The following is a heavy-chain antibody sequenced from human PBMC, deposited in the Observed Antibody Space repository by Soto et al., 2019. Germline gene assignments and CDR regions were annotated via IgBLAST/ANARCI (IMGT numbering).Heavy chain of an antibody. D-gene: IGHD3-10*01. J-gene: IGHJ6*02. CDR1: GCSISSYY. CDR3: AREGYYGSGSYYNYYYGMDV. CDR2: IYYSGST. V-gene: IGHV4-59*01. Sequence: PSETLSLTCTVSGCSISSYYWSWIRQPPGKGLEWIGYIYYSGSTNYNPSLKSRVTISVDTSKNQFSLKLSSVTAADTAVYYCAREGYYGSGSYYNYYYGMDVWGQGTTVTVSS.